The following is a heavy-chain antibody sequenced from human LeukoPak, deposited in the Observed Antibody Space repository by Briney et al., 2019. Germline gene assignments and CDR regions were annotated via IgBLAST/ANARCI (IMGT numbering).Heavy chain of an antibody. CDR2: INPNSGST. CDR1: GYTFTGYY. J-gene: IGHJ4*02. V-gene: IGHV1-2*02. D-gene: IGHD6-13*01. CDR3: ARDQRMTIAAAGTTNFDY. Sequence: ASVKVSCKASGYTFTGYYMHWVRQAPGQGLEWMGWINPNSGSTNYAQKFQGRVTMTRDTSISTAYMELSRLRSDDTAVYYCARDQRMTIAAAGTTNFDYWGQGTLVTVSS.